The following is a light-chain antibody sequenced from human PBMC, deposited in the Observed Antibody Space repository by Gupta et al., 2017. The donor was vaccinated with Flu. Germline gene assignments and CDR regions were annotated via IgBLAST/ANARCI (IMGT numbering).Light chain of an antibody. J-gene: IGKJ4*01. CDR2: DAS. CDR3: QHVNHSLIT. V-gene: IGKV1D-13*01. CDR1: QGISSA. Sequence: IQLTQSPSSLSASVRDRVTITCRASQGISSALAWYQQKPGKAPKLLIYDASSLESGVPSRFSGSGSETXFTITIXSLQPEDFATYYWQHVNHSLITFGXGTKVEIK.